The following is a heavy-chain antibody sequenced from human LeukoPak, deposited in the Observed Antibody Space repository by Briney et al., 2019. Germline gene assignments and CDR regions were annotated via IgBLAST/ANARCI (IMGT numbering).Heavy chain of an antibody. CDR3: ARDLDDGGSSIWYFDL. V-gene: IGHV4-59*01. CDR2: IYYRGNT. Sequence: PSETLSLTCTVSGGSISSFYWSWIRQPPGKGLEWIGYIYYRGNTQYNPSLKSRVTISVDTSKNQFSLRLTSVTAADTAVYYCARDLDDGGSSIWYFDLWGRGTLVTVSS. CDR1: GGSISSFY. D-gene: IGHD4-23*01. J-gene: IGHJ2*01.